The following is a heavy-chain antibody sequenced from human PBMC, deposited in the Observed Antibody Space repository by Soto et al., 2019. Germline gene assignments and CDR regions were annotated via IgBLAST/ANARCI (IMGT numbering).Heavy chain of an antibody. D-gene: IGHD2-21*01. J-gene: IGHJ4*02. CDR1: GYSFTSYW. CDR2: IDPSDSYT. CDR3: AILLDAERLDRGSKAAVFDY. Sequence: GESLKISCKGSGYSFTSYWISWVRQMPGKGREWMGRIDPSDSYTNYSPSFQGHVTISADKSISTAYLQWSSLKASDTAMYYCAILLDAERLDRGSKAAVFDYWGQGTLVTVSS. V-gene: IGHV5-10-1*01.